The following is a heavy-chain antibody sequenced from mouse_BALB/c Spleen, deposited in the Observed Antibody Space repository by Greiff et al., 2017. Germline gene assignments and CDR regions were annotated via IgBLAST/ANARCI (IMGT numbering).Heavy chain of an antibody. CDR1: GFTFSRFG. Sequence: EVMLVESGGGLVQPGGSLKLSCAASGFTFSRFGMSWVRQTPEKGLEWVAYISSGSSSIYYADTVKGRFTISRDNPKNTLFLQMTSLRSEDTAMYYCARHGHYAMDYWGQGTSVTVAA. CDR2: ISSGSSSI. CDR3: ARHGHYAMDY. J-gene: IGHJ4*01. V-gene: IGHV5-17*02.